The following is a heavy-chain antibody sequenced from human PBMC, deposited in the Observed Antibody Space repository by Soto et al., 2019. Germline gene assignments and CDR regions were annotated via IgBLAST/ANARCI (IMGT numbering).Heavy chain of an antibody. CDR2: IRDRAFSYGT. J-gene: IGHJ4*02. CDR1: GFVFKDSS. V-gene: IGHV3-73*01. D-gene: IGHD3-10*01. CDR3: TRLISAAHDY. Sequence: EVLLVESGGGLVQPGGSLKLSCAASGFVFKDSSIHWVRQASGKGLEWVGRIRDRAFSYGTAYAASVKGRFTISRDDSSNTAYLQMISLKTEDTAICYCTRLISAAHDYWGQGTLVTVSS.